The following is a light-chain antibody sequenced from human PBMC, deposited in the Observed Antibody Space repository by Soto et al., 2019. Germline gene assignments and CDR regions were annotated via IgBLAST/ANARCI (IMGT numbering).Light chain of an antibody. V-gene: IGKV4-1*01. CDR1: QSVLYSSNNKNY. Sequence: DIVLTQSPDSLPVSLGERATINCKSSQSVLYSSNNKNYLAWYQQKPGQPPKLLIYWASIRASVVLVRFSGSGSGKDFTLTISSLQAEDVAVYYCQHYYTTPRTFGQGTRLEIK. CDR2: WAS. CDR3: QHYYTTPRT. J-gene: IGKJ2*02.